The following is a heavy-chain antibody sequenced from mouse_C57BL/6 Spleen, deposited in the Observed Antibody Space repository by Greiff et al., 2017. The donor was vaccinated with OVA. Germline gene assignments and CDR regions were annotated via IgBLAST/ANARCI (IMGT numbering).Heavy chain of an antibody. J-gene: IGHJ3*01. CDR1: GYTFTSYG. CDR2: IYPRSGNT. V-gene: IGHV1-81*01. Sequence: QVQLQQSGAELARPGASVKLSCKASGYTFTSYGISWVKQRTGQGLEWIGEIYPRSGNTYYNEKFKGKATLTADKSSSTAYMELRSLTSEDSAVYFCARGDYEYDDGAWFAYWGQGTLVTVSA. CDR3: ARGDYEYDDGAWFAY. D-gene: IGHD2-4*01.